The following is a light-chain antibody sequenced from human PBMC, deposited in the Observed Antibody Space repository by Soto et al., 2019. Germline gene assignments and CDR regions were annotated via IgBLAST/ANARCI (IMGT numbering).Light chain of an antibody. V-gene: IGLV2-14*02. Sequence: QSALTQPASVSGPPGQSIVISCNGSSSDVGSYDLVSWYLQYPGKAPKVIIFEGTKRPSGVSDRFSGSKSGNTASLTISGLQTEDEAVYHCSSYRNSDTHILFGGGTKLTVL. CDR2: EGT. CDR3: SSYRNSDTHIL. J-gene: IGLJ3*02. CDR1: SSDVGSYDL.